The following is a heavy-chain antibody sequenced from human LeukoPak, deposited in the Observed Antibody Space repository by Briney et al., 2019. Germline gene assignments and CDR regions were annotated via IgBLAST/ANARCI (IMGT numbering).Heavy chain of an antibody. CDR3: ARGRGLDV. J-gene: IGHJ6*02. CDR2: INHNGNVN. CDR1: GFTFSSYW. V-gene: IGHV3-7*03. Sequence: PGGSLRLSCAASGFTFSSYWMNWARQAPGKGLEWVASINHNGNVNYYVDSVKGRFTISRDNAKNSLYLQKSNLRAADTAVYFCARGRGLDVWGQGATVTVSS.